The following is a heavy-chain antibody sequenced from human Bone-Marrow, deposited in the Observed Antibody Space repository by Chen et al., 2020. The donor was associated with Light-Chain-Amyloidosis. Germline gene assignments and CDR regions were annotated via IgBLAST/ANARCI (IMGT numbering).Heavy chain of an antibody. V-gene: IGHV3-21*02. CDR2: ISSNSYK. J-gene: IGHJ6*03. Sequence: EVQLVESGGGLVKPGGSLRLSCAASGFTFSSHAMTWVRQAPGKGLEWLSSISSNSYKYYADSVKGRFTISRDNSKNTLYLQMNSLRAEDTAVYYCAKDVDRRLGYYYYMDVWGKGTTVTVSS. CDR3: AKDVDRRLGYYYYMDV. D-gene: IGHD6-19*01. CDR1: GFTFSSHA.